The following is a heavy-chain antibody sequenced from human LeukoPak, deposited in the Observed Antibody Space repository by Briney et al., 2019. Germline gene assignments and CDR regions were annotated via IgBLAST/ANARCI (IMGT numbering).Heavy chain of an antibody. CDR3: ARERGGHDYGGYPWGYYYYMDV. J-gene: IGHJ6*03. CDR1: GGTFSSYA. V-gene: IGHV1-69*05. D-gene: IGHD4-23*01. Sequence: SVKVSCKASGGTFSSYAISWVRQAPGQGLEWMGGIIPIFCKANYAQKFQGRVTITTDESTSTAHMELSSLRSEDRGVYYCARERGGHDYGGYPWGYYYYMDVWGKGTTVTVSS. CDR2: IIPIFCKA.